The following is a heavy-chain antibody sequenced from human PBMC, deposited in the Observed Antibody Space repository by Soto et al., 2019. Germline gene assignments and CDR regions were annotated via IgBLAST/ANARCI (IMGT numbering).Heavy chain of an antibody. J-gene: IGHJ3*02. CDR2: TYYRSKWYN. Sequence: SQTLSLTCAISGDSVSSNSAAWNWIRQSPSRGLEWLGRTYYRSKWYNDYAVSVKSRITINPDTSKNQFSLQLNSVTPEDTAVYYCARDSIAAAGTYEAFDIWGQGTMVTVSS. CDR1: GDSVSSNSAA. D-gene: IGHD6-13*01. CDR3: ARDSIAAAGTYEAFDI. V-gene: IGHV6-1*01.